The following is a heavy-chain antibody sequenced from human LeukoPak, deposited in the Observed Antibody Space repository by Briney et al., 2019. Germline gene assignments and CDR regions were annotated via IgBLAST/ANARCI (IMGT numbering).Heavy chain of an antibody. Sequence: SQTLSLTCAVSGGSISSGGYSGRWVRQPPGKGLEWIGYIYHSGSTYYNPSLKSRVTISVDRSKNQFSLKLSSVTAADTAVYYCARTVVVAATWLDYWGQGTLVTVSS. D-gene: IGHD2-15*01. CDR3: ARTVVVAATWLDY. V-gene: IGHV4-30-2*01. CDR1: GGSISSGGYS. J-gene: IGHJ4*02. CDR2: IYHSGST.